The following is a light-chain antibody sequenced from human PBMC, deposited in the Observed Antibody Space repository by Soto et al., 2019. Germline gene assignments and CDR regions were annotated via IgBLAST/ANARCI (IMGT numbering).Light chain of an antibody. V-gene: IGKV3-20*01. CDR2: GAS. J-gene: IGKJ4*01. CDR1: QSVSSSY. CDR3: QQYGSSPPRLT. Sequence: EIVWTQYPGTLSLSPGERATLSCRASQSVSSSYLAWYQQKPGQAPRLLIYGASSRATGIPDRFSGSGSGTDFTLTISSLEPEDFAVYYCQQYGSSPPRLTFGGGSMVDI.